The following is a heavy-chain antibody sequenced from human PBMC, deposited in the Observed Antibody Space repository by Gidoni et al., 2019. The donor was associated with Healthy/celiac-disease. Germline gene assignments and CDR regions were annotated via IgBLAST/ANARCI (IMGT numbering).Heavy chain of an antibody. J-gene: IGHJ2*01. CDR1: GGPISSNSYY. CDR3: ARSGSSSWHWYFDL. D-gene: IGHD6-13*01. CDR2: IYYRGST. Sequence: QLQLLESSPGLVKPSETLSLTCTVSGGPISSNSYYCGWIRQPPGKWLELIGSIYYRGSTYYHPSLKSRVTISVATSKCLFSLKLSAVTAADTAVYFCARSGSSSWHWYFDLWGRGTLVTVSS. V-gene: IGHV4-39*01.